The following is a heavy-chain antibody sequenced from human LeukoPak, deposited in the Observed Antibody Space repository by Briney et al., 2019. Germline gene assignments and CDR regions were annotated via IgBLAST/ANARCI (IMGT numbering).Heavy chain of an antibody. CDR1: GFTFSSYA. CDR2: ISYDGSNK. J-gene: IGHJ4*02. D-gene: IGHD5-18*01. CDR3: ARVHGYSYLVFDY. V-gene: IGHV3-30-3*01. Sequence: GGSLRLSCAASGFTFSSYAMHWVRRAPGKGLEWLAVISYDGSNKYYADSVKGRFTISRDNSKNTLYLQMNSLRAEDAAVYYCARVHGYSYLVFDYWGQGTLVTVSS.